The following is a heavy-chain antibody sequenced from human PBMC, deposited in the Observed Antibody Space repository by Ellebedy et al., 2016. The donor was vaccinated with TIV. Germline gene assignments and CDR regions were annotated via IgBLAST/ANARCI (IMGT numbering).Heavy chain of an antibody. CDR1: GFTFSSHD. Sequence: GESLKISCAASGFTFSSHDMHWVRQATGKGLEWVSAIGTAGDTYYPDSVRGRFTISRENAKNSLYLQMNSLRAEDTAVYYCARDRVRMTTVTTVTQASYYYGMDVWGQGTTVTVSS. J-gene: IGHJ6*02. D-gene: IGHD4-11*01. CDR3: ARDRVRMTTVTTVTQASYYYGMDV. CDR2: IGTAGDT. V-gene: IGHV3-13*01.